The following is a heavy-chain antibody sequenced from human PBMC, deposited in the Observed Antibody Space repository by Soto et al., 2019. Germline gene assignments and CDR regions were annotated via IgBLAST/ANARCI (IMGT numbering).Heavy chain of an antibody. CDR3: ARGAVVVGYYGMDV. J-gene: IGHJ6*02. CDR2: IYTSGST. V-gene: IGHV4-4*07. Sequence: QVQLQESGPGLVKPSETLSLTCTVSGGSISRYYWSWIRQPAGKGLEWIGRIYTSGSTNYNPSLNSRVTMSVDTSKNQFSLKLSAVTAADTAVYYGARGAVVVGYYGMDVWGQGTTVTVSS. D-gene: IGHD2-15*01. CDR1: GGSISRYY.